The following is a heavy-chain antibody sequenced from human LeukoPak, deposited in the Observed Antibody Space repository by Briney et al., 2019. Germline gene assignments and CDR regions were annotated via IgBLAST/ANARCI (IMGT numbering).Heavy chain of an antibody. CDR1: GGTFSSYA. Sequence: SVKVSCKASGGTFSSYAISWVRQAPGQGLEWMGGIIPIFGTANYAQKFQGRVTITADESKSTAYMELSSLRSEDTAVYYCATYYYDSSGYYSFDYWGQGTLVTVSS. V-gene: IGHV1-69*13. J-gene: IGHJ4*02. D-gene: IGHD3-22*01. CDR3: ATYYYDSSGYYSFDY. CDR2: IIPIFGTA.